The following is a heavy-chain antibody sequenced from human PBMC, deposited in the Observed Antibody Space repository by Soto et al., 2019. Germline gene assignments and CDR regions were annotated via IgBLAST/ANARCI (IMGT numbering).Heavy chain of an antibody. V-gene: IGHV3-48*01. CDR2: ISSSSSTI. CDR3: ARQSSGWPYYFDY. J-gene: IGHJ4*02. Sequence: PGGSLRPSCAASGFTFSSYSMNWVRQAPGKGLEWVSYISSSSSTIYYADSVKGRFTISRDNAKNSLYLQMNSLRAEDTAVYYCARQSSGWPYYFDYWGQGTLVTSPQ. D-gene: IGHD6-19*01. CDR1: GFTFSSYS.